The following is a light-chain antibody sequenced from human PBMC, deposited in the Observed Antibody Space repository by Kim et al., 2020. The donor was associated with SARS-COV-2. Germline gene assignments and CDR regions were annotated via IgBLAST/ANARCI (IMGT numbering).Light chain of an antibody. CDR2: GSD. CDR3: QSYDSSLGGPV. V-gene: IGLV1-40*01. Sequence: QLVLTQPPSVSGAPGQRVTISCTGSSSNIGANYDVHWYRQLPGTAPKLLITGSDYRPSGVPDRFSGSNSGTSASLAITGLQAEDEADYYCQSYDSSLGGPVIGGGTKLTVL. CDR1: SSNIGANYD. J-gene: IGLJ2*01.